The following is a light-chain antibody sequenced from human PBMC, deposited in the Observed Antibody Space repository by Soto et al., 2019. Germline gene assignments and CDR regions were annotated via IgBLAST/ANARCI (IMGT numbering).Light chain of an antibody. J-gene: IGKJ5*01. CDR3: QQYHNWPIT. CDR2: DAS. V-gene: IGKV3-15*01. CDR1: QSFSIN. Sequence: EIVMTQSPSTLSVSPGESATLSCRASQSFSINLAWHQQKPGQAPRILMYDASTRATGISARFSGSGSGTEFTLTISSLQSEDFAVYYCQQYHNWPITFGQGARLEIK.